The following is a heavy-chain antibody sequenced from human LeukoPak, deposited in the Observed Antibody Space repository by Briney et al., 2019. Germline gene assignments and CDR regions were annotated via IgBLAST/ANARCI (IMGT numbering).Heavy chain of an antibody. V-gene: IGHV4-61*02. Sequence: SQTLSLTCTVSGGSISSGSYYWSWIRQPAGKGLEWIGRIYTSGSTNYNPSLKSRVTISVGTSKNQFSLKLSSVTAADTAVYYCATSGGYYDILTDYYTSYFDYWGQGTLVTVSS. J-gene: IGHJ4*02. CDR3: ATSGGYYDILTDYYTSYFDY. CDR2: IYTSGST. D-gene: IGHD3-9*01. CDR1: GGSISSGSYY.